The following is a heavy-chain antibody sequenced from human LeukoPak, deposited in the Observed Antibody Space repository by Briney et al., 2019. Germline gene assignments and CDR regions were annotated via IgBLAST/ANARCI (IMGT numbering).Heavy chain of an antibody. CDR1: GFTFSTYA. CDR2: ISGSGGST. D-gene: IGHD3-16*02. J-gene: IGHJ3*02. Sequence: GGSLRLSCAASGFTFSTYAMSWVRQAPGKGLEWVSGISGSGGSTYYADSVQGRFTISRDNSKNTLYLQMNSLGAEDTAVYYCANYNPHDYVWGSYRNGFDIWGQGTMVTVSS. V-gene: IGHV3-23*01. CDR3: ANYNPHDYVWGSYRNGFDI.